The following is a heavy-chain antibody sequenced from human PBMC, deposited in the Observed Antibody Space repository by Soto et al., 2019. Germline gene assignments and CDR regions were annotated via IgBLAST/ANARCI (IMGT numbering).Heavy chain of an antibody. J-gene: IGHJ4*02. CDR3: AKYTNSWIQLWEAVDY. V-gene: IGHV3-30*18. CDR2: ISYDGSNK. CDR1: GFTFSSYG. D-gene: IGHD5-18*01. Sequence: QVQLVESGGGVVQPGRSLRLSCAASGFTFSSYGMHWVRQAPGKGLEWVAVISYDGSNKYYADSVKGRFTISRDNSKNTLDLQMNSLRAEDTAVYYCAKYTNSWIQLWEAVDYWGQGTLVTVSS.